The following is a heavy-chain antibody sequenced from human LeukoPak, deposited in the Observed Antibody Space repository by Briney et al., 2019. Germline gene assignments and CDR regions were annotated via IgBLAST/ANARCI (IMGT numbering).Heavy chain of an antibody. J-gene: IGHJ4*02. CDR1: GFTFSDYY. V-gene: IGHV3-11*01. Sequence: GESLRLSCAASGFTFSDYYMSWIRQAPGDGLERVSYISSSGSTKYYADSVKGRFTISRDNAKNSLSLQMNSLRAEDTAVYYCARDRGDYGGSFDYWGQGTLVTVSS. CDR2: ISSSGSTK. D-gene: IGHD4-23*01. CDR3: ARDRGDYGGSFDY.